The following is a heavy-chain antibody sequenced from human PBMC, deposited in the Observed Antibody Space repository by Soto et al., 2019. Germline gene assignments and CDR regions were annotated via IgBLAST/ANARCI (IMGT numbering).Heavy chain of an antibody. CDR2: IWSASNI. V-gene: IGHV3-48*02. CDR1: GFTFSSYS. CDR3: VLDYSFGFDY. J-gene: IGHJ4*02. D-gene: IGHD6-13*01. Sequence: EVQLVESGGGLAQPGGSLRLSCAASGFTFSSYSVNWVRQAPGRGLEWVSNIWSASNINYADSVKGRFTVSRDNAKNSMSRQRNGMRDEDTAVYYCVLDYSFGFDYWGQGILVTVSS.